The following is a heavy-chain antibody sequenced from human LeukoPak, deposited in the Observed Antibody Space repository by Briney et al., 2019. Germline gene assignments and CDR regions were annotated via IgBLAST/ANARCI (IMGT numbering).Heavy chain of an antibody. J-gene: IGHJ4*02. CDR3: ARNAGDY. CDR1: GGSISSGDYC. Sequence: PSETLSLTCTVSGGSISSGDYCWSWIRQPPGKGLEWIGYIYNSGSTNYNPSLKSRVTISVDTSKNQFSLKLISVTAADTAVYYCARNAGDYWGQGTLVTVSS. CDR2: IYNSGST. V-gene: IGHV4-61*08.